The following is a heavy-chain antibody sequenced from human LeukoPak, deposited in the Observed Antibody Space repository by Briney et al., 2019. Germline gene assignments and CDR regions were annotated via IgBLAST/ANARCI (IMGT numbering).Heavy chain of an antibody. Sequence: PSETLSLTCTVSGGSISDYYWSWIRQPAGKGLEWIGRLYTSGSTNYNPSLKSRVTMSVDTSKNQFSLKLSSVTAADTAVYYCARAGYYAHGPNWYFDLWGRGTLVTVSS. CDR1: GGSISDYY. V-gene: IGHV4-4*07. CDR3: ARAGYYAHGPNWYFDL. J-gene: IGHJ2*01. D-gene: IGHD2/OR15-2a*01. CDR2: LYTSGST.